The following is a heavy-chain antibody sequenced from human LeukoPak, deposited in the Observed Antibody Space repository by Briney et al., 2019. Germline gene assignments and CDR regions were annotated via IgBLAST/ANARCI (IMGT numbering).Heavy chain of an antibody. J-gene: IGHJ3*02. V-gene: IGHV3-48*01. CDR1: GFTFTIYN. CDR2: ISSSSSTI. Sequence: GGSLRLSCAASGFTFTIYNMNWVRQAPGKGLEWISHISSSSSTIYYADSVKGRFTISRDNAKNSLYLQMNSLRAEDTALYYCAKDIGGFYGSGSYYNVHAFDIWGQGTMVTVSS. CDR3: AKDIGGFYGSGSYYNVHAFDI. D-gene: IGHD3-10*01.